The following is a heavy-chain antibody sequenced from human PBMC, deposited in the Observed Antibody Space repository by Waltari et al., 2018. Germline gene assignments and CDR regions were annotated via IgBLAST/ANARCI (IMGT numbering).Heavy chain of an antibody. J-gene: IGHJ4*02. CDR1: GGSFGPYY. CDR2: INPSGGT. V-gene: IGHV4-34*01. CDR3: ARTVATLGTNHFDL. Sequence: QVQLQQWGAGLLKPSETLSLTCAVSGGSFGPYYWSWIRPSPGKGLEWIGEINPSGGTNYSPSLESRLTLSVDPSKIQFSLELTSVTAADTAVYYCARTVATLGTNHFDLWGQGTLVTVSS. D-gene: IGHD6-13*01.